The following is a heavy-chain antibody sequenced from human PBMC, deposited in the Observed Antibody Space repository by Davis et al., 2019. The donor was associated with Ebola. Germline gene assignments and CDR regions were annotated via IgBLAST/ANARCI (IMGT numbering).Heavy chain of an antibody. Sequence: GGSLRLSCAASGFTFSSYAMSWVRQAPGKGLEWVSAIIGSGGTIYYADSVKGRFTISRDNSKNTLYLQMNSLRAEDTAVYYCAKVHNYYDSSGYYYELYYFDYWGQGTLVTVSS. J-gene: IGHJ4*02. CDR2: IIGSGGTI. D-gene: IGHD3-22*01. V-gene: IGHV3-23*01. CDR3: AKVHNYYDSSGYYYELYYFDY. CDR1: GFTFSSYA.